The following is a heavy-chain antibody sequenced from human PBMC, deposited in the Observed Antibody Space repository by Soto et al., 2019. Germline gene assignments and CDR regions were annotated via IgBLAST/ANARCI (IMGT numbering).Heavy chain of an antibody. J-gene: IGHJ5*02. Sequence: QLQLQESGSGLVKPSQTLYLTCAVSGGSISSGGYSWSGIRQQPGKGLELIGYIYHSGSTYYNTSHKSRVTLTVVRSTSQSSLPLSSVVGAETAVYYCARIPHAWGQGTLVTVSS. CDR3: ARIPHA. V-gene: IGHV4-30-2*01. CDR2: IYHSGST. CDR1: GGSISSGGYS. D-gene: IGHD2-21*01.